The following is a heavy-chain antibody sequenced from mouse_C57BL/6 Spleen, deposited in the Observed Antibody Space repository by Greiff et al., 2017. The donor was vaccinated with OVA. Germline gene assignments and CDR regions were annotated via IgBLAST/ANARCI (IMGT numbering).Heavy chain of an antibody. J-gene: IGHJ3*01. CDR1: GYTFTDYE. Sequence: VQLQQSGAELVRPGASVTLSCKASGYTFTDYEMHWVKQTPVHGLEWIGAIDPETGGTAYNQKFKGKAILTADKSSSTAYMELRSLTSADSAVYYCTRGGTFAYWGQGTLVTVSA. CDR3: TRGGTFAY. V-gene: IGHV1-15*01. CDR2: IDPETGGT.